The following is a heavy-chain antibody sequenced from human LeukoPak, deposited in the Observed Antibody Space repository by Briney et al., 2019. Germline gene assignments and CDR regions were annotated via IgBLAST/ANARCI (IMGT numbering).Heavy chain of an antibody. CDR3: ARELGDYDY. CDR2: ISYDGSNK. D-gene: IGHD3-3*02. J-gene: IGHJ4*02. V-gene: IGHV3-30-3*01. Sequence: GGSLRLSCAASGFTFSSYAMHWVRQAPGKGLEWVAVISYDGSNKYYADSVKGRFTISRDNSKNTLYLQMNSLRAEDTAVYYCARELGDYDYWGQGTLVTVSS. CDR1: GFTFSSYA.